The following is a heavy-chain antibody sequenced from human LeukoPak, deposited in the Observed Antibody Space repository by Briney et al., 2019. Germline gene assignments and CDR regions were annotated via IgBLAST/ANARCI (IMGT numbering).Heavy chain of an antibody. D-gene: IGHD2-2*02. V-gene: IGHV4-59*11. CDR2: IYYSGST. CDR1: GGSTSSHY. CDR3: ARDRYCSSTSCYTDAFDI. Sequence: PSETLSLTCTVSGGSTSSHYWSWIRQPPGKGLEWIGYIYYSGSTNYNPSLKSRVTISVDTSKNQFSLKLSSVTAADTAVYYCARDRYCSSTSCYTDAFDIWGQGTMVTVSS. J-gene: IGHJ3*02.